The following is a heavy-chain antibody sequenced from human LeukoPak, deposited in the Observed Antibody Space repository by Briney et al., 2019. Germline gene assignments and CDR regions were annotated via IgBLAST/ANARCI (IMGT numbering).Heavy chain of an antibody. D-gene: IGHD3-9*01. Sequence: SVKVSCKTSGGTFSSFAVNWVRQAPGQGLEWMGGIIPNFGTTTYTQKLQGRVTITADVTTNTVQMELTSLRAEDTAVYYCAKSPEPYDILTGYLPWGQGTLVTVSS. CDR3: AKSPEPYDILTGYLP. V-gene: IGHV1-69*13. J-gene: IGHJ5*02. CDR2: IIPNFGTT. CDR1: GGTFSSFA.